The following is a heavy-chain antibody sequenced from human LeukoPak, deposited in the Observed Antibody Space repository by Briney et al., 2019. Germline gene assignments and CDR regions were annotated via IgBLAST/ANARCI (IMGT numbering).Heavy chain of an antibody. CDR3: ARAALRGVGSRRFDP. V-gene: IGHV4-34*01. D-gene: IGHD3-10*01. J-gene: IGHJ5*02. CDR1: GGSFSGYY. Sequence: PSETLSLTCAVYGGSFSGYYWSWIRQPPGKGLEWIGEINHSGSTNYNPSLKSRVTISVDTSKNQFSLKLSSVTAGDTAVYYCARAALRGVGSRRFDPWGQGTLVTVSS. CDR2: INHSGST.